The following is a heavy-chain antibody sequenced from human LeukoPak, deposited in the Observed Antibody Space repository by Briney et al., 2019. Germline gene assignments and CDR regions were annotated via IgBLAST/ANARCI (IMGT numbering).Heavy chain of an antibody. J-gene: IGHJ4*02. V-gene: IGHV3-20*04. CDR3: ARDWRWLQTLDY. CDR1: GFTFDDYA. Sequence: GGSLRLSCAASGFTFDDYAMSWVRQAPGKGLEWVSGINWNAGSTGYADSVKGRFTISRDNAKNSLYLQMNGLRVEDTALYYCARDWRWLQTLDYWGQGALVTVSS. CDR2: INWNAGST. D-gene: IGHD5-24*01.